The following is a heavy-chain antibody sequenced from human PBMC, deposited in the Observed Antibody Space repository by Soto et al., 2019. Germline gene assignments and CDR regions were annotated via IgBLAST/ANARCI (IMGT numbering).Heavy chain of an antibody. CDR2: IIPMFDTP. CDR3: ARSGGLDRDFNY. CDR1: GGTFSSDS. D-gene: IGHD2-15*01. V-gene: IGHV1-69*12. Sequence: QVQLVQSGAEVKKPGSSVKVSCKASGGTFSSDSFSWVRQAPGQGLEWMGGIIPMFDTPIYAQKFQDRVTISADESTRAEYMRLCRLRSVDTRVYYSARSGGLDRDFNYWGQGSLVTVSS. J-gene: IGHJ4*02.